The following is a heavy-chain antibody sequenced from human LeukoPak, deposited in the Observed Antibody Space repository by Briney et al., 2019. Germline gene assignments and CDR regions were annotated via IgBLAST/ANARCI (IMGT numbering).Heavy chain of an antibody. J-gene: IGHJ5*02. CDR3: AGTRVTIFGVVIRGFDP. CDR2: IYSGGDT. V-gene: IGHV3-66*01. CDR1: GFTVSSNY. Sequence: GGSLRLSCAASGFTVSSNYMSWVRQAPGKGLEWVSVIYSGGDTYYADSVKGRFTISRDNSKNTLYLQMNSLRAEDTAVYYCAGTRVTIFGVVIRGFDPWGQGTLVTVPS. D-gene: IGHD3-3*01.